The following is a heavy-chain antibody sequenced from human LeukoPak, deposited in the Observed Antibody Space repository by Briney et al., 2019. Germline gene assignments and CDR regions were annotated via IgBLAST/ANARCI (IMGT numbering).Heavy chain of an antibody. V-gene: IGHV3-11*01. Sequence: PGGSLRLSCAAAGFAFSDYYMSWIRQAPGKGLEWVSYISSSGSTIYYADSVKGRFTISRDNAKNSLYLQMNSLRAEDTAVYYCARDYYGSGSYLDYWGQGTLVTVSS. D-gene: IGHD3-10*01. J-gene: IGHJ4*02. CDR3: ARDYYGSGSYLDY. CDR2: ISSSGSTI. CDR1: GFAFSDYY.